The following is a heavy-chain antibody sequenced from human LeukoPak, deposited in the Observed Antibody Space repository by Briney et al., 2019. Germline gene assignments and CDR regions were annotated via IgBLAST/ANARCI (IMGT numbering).Heavy chain of an antibody. CDR2: IIPIFGTA. V-gene: IGHV1-69*13. D-gene: IGHD3-10*01. Sequence: SVKVSCKASGGTFSSYAISWVRQAPGQGLEWMGGIIPIFGTANYAQKFQGRVTITADESTSTAYMELSSLRSEDTAVYYCAREDYYGSGSYGHWGQGTLVTVSS. J-gene: IGHJ4*02. CDR3: AREDYYGSGSYGH. CDR1: GGTFSSYA.